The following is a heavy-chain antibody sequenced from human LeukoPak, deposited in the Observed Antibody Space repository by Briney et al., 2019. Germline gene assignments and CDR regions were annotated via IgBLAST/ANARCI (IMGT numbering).Heavy chain of an antibody. J-gene: IGHJ4*02. Sequence: PGGSLRLSCGASGFTFSSYAMSWVRQAPGKGLEWVSAISGSGGSTYYADSVKGRFTISRDNSKNTLYLQMNSLRAEDTAVYYCAKSRDFTGNFDYWAREPWSPSPQ. V-gene: IGHV3-23*01. CDR3: AKSRDFTGNFDY. CDR2: ISGSGGST. CDR1: GFTFSSYA. D-gene: IGHD3-10*01.